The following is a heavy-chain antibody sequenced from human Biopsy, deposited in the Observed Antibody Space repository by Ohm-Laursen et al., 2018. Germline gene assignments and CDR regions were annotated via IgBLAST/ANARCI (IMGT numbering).Heavy chain of an antibody. J-gene: IGHJ2*01. D-gene: IGHD3-22*01. CDR3: ARDRGYYSDRTVPGYFDL. CDR2: IYSSGFT. Sequence: GTLSLTCAVSGGSINYFYWSWIRQPAGKGLEWIGRIYSSGFTTHNPSLKSRVSMSEDTSKNHFSLRLRSVTPADTAIYYCARDRGYYSDRTVPGYFDLWGRGTLVTVSS. V-gene: IGHV4-4*07. CDR1: GGSINYFY.